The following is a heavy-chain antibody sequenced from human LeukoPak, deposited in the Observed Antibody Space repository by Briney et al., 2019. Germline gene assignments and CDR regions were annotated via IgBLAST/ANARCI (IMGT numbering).Heavy chain of an antibody. CDR2: IYYSGST. Sequence: SETLSLTCTVSGGSISGSSYYWGWIRQPPGKGLEWIGGIYYSGSTYYNPSLKSRVTISVDTSRNQFSLNLNSVTAADTAIYYCAKSSNWYYFDYWGQGTLVTVS. CDR1: GGSISGSSYY. CDR3: AKSSNWYYFDY. J-gene: IGHJ4*02. D-gene: IGHD6-13*01. V-gene: IGHV4-39*01.